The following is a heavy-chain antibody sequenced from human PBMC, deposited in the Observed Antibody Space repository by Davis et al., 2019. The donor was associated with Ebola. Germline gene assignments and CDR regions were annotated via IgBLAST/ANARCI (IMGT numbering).Heavy chain of an antibody. V-gene: IGHV3-30*03. J-gene: IGHJ6*02. CDR1: GFTFSSYG. Sequence: PGGSLRLSCAASGFTFSSYGMHWVRQAPGKGLEWVAVISYDGSNKYYADSVKGRFTISRDNSKNTLYLQMNSLRAEDTAVYYCARDSSVDQLLYYYYGMDVWGQGTTVTVSS. CDR3: ARDSSVDQLLYYYYGMDV. D-gene: IGHD2-2*01. CDR2: ISYDGSNK.